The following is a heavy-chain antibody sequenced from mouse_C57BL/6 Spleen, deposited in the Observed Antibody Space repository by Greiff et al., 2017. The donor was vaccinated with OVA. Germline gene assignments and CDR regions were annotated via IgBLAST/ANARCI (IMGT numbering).Heavy chain of an antibody. CDR2: IYPGSGNT. J-gene: IGHJ3*01. D-gene: IGHD5-5*01. Sequence: VKLMESGAELVRPGASVKLSCKASGYTFTDYYINWVKQRPGQGLEWIARIYPGSGNTYYNEKFKGKATLTAEKSSSTAYMQLSSLTSEDSAVYFWARDYPSHFAYWGQGTLVTVSA. CDR1: GYTFTDYY. CDR3: ARDYPSHFAY. V-gene: IGHV1-76*01.